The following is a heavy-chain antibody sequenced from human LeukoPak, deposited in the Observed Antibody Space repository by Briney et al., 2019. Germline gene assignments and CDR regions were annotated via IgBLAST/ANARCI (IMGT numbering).Heavy chain of an antibody. CDR2: IYNTGRT. Sequence: SETLSLTCSVSGGSITNYYWSWIRQSPEKGLEWIGFIYNTGRTNYNPSLQSRVTMSTDTSKNQFSLKLSSVTAADTAVYYCARQGELAIDYWGQGTLVTVSS. J-gene: IGHJ4*02. CDR1: GGSITNYY. CDR3: ARQGELAIDY. D-gene: IGHD1-26*01. V-gene: IGHV4-59*08.